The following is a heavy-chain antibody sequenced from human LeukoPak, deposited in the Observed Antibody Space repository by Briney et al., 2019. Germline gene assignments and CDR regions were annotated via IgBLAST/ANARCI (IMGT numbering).Heavy chain of an antibody. J-gene: IGHJ6*02. CDR2: ISDSGGST. CDR3: ATYDNWVAGDV. V-gene: IGHV3-23*01. CDR1: GFTFSSFH. D-gene: IGHD1-20*01. Sequence: GGSLRLSCAASGFTFSSFHMSWVRQAPGKGLEWVSNISDSGGSTYYADSVRGRFTISRDNSKDTLYVQMNSLRVEDTAVYYCATYDNWVAGDVWGQGTTVSVSS.